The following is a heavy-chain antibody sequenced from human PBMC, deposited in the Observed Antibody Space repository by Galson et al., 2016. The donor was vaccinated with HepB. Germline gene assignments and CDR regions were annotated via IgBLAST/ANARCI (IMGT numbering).Heavy chain of an antibody. CDR2: ISISSSYI. Sequence: SLRLSCAASGFTFNSYTMNWVRQAPGKGLEWVSSISISSSYIYYADSVKGRFTISRDNSKNTLYLQMNSLRAEDTAVYYCARGGTYCGGDCYYYMDVWGKGTTVTVSS. CDR1: GFTFNSYT. D-gene: IGHD2-21*01. J-gene: IGHJ6*03. CDR3: ARGGTYCGGDCYYYMDV. V-gene: IGHV3-21*03.